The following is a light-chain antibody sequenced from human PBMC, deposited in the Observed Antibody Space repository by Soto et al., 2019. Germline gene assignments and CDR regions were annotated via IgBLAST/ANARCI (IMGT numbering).Light chain of an antibody. CDR2: DVS. V-gene: IGLV2-14*01. CDR1: SSDVGAYNY. Sequence: QSALTQPASVSGSPGQSIAISCTGTSSDVGAYNYVSWYQQYPGKAPKVMIFDVSNRPSGVSNRFSGSKSDNTASLTISGLQAEDEADYYCNSFTTSGTYVFGNGTKVTVL. J-gene: IGLJ1*01. CDR3: NSFTTSGTYV.